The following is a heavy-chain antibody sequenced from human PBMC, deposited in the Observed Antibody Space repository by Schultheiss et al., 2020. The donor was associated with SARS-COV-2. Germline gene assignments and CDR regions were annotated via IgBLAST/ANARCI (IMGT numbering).Heavy chain of an antibody. J-gene: IGHJ4*02. V-gene: IGHV3-33*08. CDR1: GFTFSSYA. Sequence: GESLKISCAASGFTFSSYAMSGVRQAPGKGLEWVAVIWYDGSNKYYADSVKGRFTISRDNSKNTLYLQMNSLRAEDTAVYYCARSYYYDSSGYYEYYFEYWGQGTLVTVSS. CDR3: ARSYYYDSSGYYEYYFEY. CDR2: IWYDGSNK. D-gene: IGHD3-22*01.